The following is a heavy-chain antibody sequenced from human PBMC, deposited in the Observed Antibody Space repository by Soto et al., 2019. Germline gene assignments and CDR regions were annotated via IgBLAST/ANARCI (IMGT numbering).Heavy chain of an antibody. D-gene: IGHD2-15*01. CDR3: ARVYCSGGSCYSHFDY. Sequence: PSETLSLTCIISGCSISGYYWTWIRQSPGKGLEYIGYIYNGNTNYNPSLNSRVTISVDTSKNQFSLKLTSVTAADTAVYYCARVYCSGGSCYSHFDYWGQGTLVTVSS. CDR1: GCSISGYY. J-gene: IGHJ4*02. V-gene: IGHV4-59*01. CDR2: IYNGNT.